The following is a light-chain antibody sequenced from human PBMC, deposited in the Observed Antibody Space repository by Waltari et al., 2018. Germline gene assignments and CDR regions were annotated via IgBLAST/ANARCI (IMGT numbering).Light chain of an antibody. J-gene: IGKJ1*01. Sequence: DIQMTQSPSTLSASVGDRVTITCRASQSISTWLAWYRQKPGKAPKLLIYAASHLESGVPSRFSGSGSGTEFTLTISSLQPDDFATYYCQQYNDYLGTFGPGTKVEI. CDR3: QQYNDYLGT. CDR2: AAS. CDR1: QSISTW. V-gene: IGKV1-5*03.